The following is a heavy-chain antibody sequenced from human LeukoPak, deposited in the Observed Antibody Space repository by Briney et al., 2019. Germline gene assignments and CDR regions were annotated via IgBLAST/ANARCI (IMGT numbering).Heavy chain of an antibody. CDR2: IYSGGST. J-gene: IGHJ4*02. Sequence: GGSLRLSCAASGFTFSSYAMHWVRQAPGKGLEWVSVIYSGGSTYYADSVKGRFTISGDNSKNTLYLQMNSLRAEDTAVYYCARARSGAVAFDYWGQGTLVTVSS. CDR1: GFTFSSYA. D-gene: IGHD6-19*01. CDR3: ARARSGAVAFDY. V-gene: IGHV3-53*01.